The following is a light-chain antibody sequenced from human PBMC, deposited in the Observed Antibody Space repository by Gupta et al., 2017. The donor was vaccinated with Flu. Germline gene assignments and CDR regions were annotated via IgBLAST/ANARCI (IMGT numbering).Light chain of an antibody. CDR2: EGN. Sequence: QSVLTQPPSVSAAPGQKVTISCSRSSSNIGNNYVSWYQQLPGAAPKLLIYEGNKRPSGIPDRFSGSKSGTSATLGITGLQTGDEADYYCGTWDSSLSAGVFGGGTKLTVL. V-gene: IGLV1-51*02. CDR1: SSNIGNNY. J-gene: IGLJ3*02. CDR3: GTWDSSLSAGV.